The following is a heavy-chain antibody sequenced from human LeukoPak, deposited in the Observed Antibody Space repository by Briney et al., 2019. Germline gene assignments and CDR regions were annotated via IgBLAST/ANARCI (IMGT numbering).Heavy chain of an antibody. V-gene: IGHV3-48*01. Sequence: GGSLRPSCAAFGFTFSGYSMHWVRQAPGKGLEWISYITTTSSTTYYIDSVEGRFTISRDNARNSLYLQMNSLRADDTAVYYCASGPTPGVAAAADYWGQGTLVTVSS. J-gene: IGHJ4*02. CDR2: ITTTSSTT. CDR1: GFTFSGYS. CDR3: ASGPTPGVAAAADY. D-gene: IGHD6-13*01.